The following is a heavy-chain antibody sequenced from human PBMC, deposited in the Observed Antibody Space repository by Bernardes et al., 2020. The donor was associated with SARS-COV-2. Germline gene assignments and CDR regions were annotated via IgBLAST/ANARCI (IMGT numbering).Heavy chain of an antibody. Sequence: SGTTLRKPTQTLTLTCPFSLFSLTPSGMCVTWIRQAPGKALEWLARIDWDNDKYYNTSLKTRLTISKFTSKNQVVLTMTDMDPVDTATYYCARTLRSSDYYFDYWGKGTLVTVSS. J-gene: IGHJ4*02. V-gene: IGHV2-70*11. D-gene: IGHD6-6*01. CDR1: LFSLTPSGMC. CDR3: ARTLRSSDYYFDY. CDR2: IDWDNDK.